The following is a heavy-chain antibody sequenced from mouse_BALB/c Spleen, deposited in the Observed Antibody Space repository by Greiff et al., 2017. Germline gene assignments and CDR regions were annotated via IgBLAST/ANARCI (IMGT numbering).Heavy chain of an antibody. CDR2: IRAGGST. J-gene: IGHJ3*01. CDR1: GFSLTSYG. V-gene: IGHV2-9*02. Sequence: VQLVESGPGLVAPSQTLSITCTVSGFSLTSYGVDWVRQPPGKGLEWLGVIRAGGSTNYNSALMSRLSISNDNSTSQVFLKMSSLQTDDTAMYYGARAYDYGGYWGQGTLVTVSA. D-gene: IGHD2-4*01. CDR3: ARAYDYGGY.